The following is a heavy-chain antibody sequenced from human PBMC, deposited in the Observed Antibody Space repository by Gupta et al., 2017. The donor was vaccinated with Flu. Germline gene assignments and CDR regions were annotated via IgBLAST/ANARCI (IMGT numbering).Heavy chain of an antibody. CDR2: RSGSSSEM. D-gene: IGHD5-12*01. Sequence: EVQLVESGGRLVQPGGSLRLSCAASGSTFNNHNMHWVRQVPGKGLEWVSFRSGSSSEMYYADSVKGGFAISRDNAKNSLYLQMNSLRDEGTAVYYCARMSEIATIIDYWGQGTLVTVSS. CDR1: GSTFNNHN. J-gene: IGHJ4*02. CDR3: ARMSEIATIIDY. V-gene: IGHV3-48*02.